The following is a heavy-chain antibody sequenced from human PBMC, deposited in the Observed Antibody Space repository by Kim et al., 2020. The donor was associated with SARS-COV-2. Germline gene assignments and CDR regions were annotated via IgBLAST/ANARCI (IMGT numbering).Heavy chain of an antibody. CDR3: ASAEGQLWPLAAFDI. CDR2: FDPEDGET. D-gene: IGHD5-18*01. CDR1: GYTLTELS. V-gene: IGHV1-24*01. Sequence: ASVKVSCKVSGYTLTELSMHWVRQAPGKGLEWMGGFDPEDGETIYAQKFQGRVTMTEDTSTDTAYMELSSLRSEDTAVYYCASAEGQLWPLAAFDIWGQGTMVTVSS. J-gene: IGHJ3*02.